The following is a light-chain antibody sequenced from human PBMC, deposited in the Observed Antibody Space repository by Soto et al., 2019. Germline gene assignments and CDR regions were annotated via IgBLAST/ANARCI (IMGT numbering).Light chain of an antibody. CDR1: QSVSSN. CDR3: QQYNNWPPIT. J-gene: IGKJ5*01. CDR2: GAS. Sequence: ELVLTQSPATLSVSPGERATLXFLASQSVSSNLAWYQQRPGQSPRLLIYGASTRATGIPARFSGSGSGTEFTLTISSLQSEDFAVYYCQQYNNWPPITFGQGTRLEIK. V-gene: IGKV3-15*01.